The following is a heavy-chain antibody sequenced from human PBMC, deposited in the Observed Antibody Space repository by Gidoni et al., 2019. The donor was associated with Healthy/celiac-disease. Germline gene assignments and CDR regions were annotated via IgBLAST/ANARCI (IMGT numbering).Heavy chain of an antibody. V-gene: IGHV4-59*01. D-gene: IGHD3-22*01. J-gene: IGHJ6*02. CDR2: IYYSGST. CDR1: GGSISSYS. CDR3: ARGVFSPHYDSSAKPLDYYYGMDV. Sequence: QVQLQESGPGLVKPSETLSLTCTVSGGSISSYSWSWIRQPPGKGLEWIGYIYYSGSTNYNPSLKSRVTISVDTSKNQFSLKLSSVTAADTAVYYCARGVFSPHYDSSAKPLDYYYGMDVWGQGTTVTVSS.